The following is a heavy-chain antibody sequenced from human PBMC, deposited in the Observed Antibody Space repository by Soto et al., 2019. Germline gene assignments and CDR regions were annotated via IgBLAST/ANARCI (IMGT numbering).Heavy chain of an antibody. CDR2: IYHNGMT. CDR1: GDSITTNNG. D-gene: IGHD6-19*01. J-gene: IGHJ4*02. CDR3: ARDAAVPGETDRFDY. V-gene: IGHV4-4*02. Sequence: SETLSLTRAVSGDSITTNNGWSWVPQPPGKGLEWIGEIYHNGMTNYNPSLKSRVTMSVDTSKNQFSLKLTSVTAADTARYYCARDAAVPGETDRFDYWGQGTLVTVSS.